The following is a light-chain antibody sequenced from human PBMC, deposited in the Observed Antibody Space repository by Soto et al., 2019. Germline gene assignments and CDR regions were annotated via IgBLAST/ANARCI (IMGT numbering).Light chain of an antibody. CDR2: DAS. J-gene: IGKJ3*01. V-gene: IGKV3-11*01. CDR3: QQRSNT. Sequence: EIVLTQSPATLSLYPGERATLSCRASQSVSSYLAWYQQKPGQAPRLLIYDASNRATGIPARFSGSGSGTDFTLTISSLEPEDFAVYYCQQRSNTFGPGTKVDIK. CDR1: QSVSSY.